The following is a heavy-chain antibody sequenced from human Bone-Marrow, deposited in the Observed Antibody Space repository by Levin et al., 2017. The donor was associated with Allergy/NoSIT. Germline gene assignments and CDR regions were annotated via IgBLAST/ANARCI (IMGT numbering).Heavy chain of an antibody. D-gene: IGHD3-10*01. J-gene: IGHJ6*02. Sequence: ASVKVSCKASGYSFTNYAINWVRQVPGQGPEWLGWINPKLGTTGYAQNLQVRVSMTSNISINTAYLELSSLRFDDTALYYCARAGGSGPIGHYYGLDVWGQGTTVAVSS. V-gene: IGHV1-8*01. CDR3: ARAGGSGPIGHYYGLDV. CDR2: INPKLGTT. CDR1: GYSFTNYA.